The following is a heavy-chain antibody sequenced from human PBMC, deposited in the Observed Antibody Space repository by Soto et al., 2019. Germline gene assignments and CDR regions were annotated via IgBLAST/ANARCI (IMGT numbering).Heavy chain of an antibody. J-gene: IGHJ5*02. V-gene: IGHV4-39*01. CDR1: GGSISRSSYY. D-gene: IGHD3-3*02. CDR3: ASPKIAFYNWFDP. Sequence: PSETLSLTCTVSGGSISRSSYYWGWIRQPPGKGLEWIGSINYSGSTYYTPSLKSRLTISVDTSKNQFSLNLSSVTAADTAVYYCASPKIAFYNWFDPWGQGTLVTVSS. CDR2: INYSGST.